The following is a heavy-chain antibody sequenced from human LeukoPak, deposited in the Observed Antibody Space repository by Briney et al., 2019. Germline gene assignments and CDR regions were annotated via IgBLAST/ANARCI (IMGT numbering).Heavy chain of an antibody. D-gene: IGHD1-26*01. CDR2: VSGSGGST. Sequence: GGSLRLSCAVSGFTFSSYGMSWVRQAPGKGLEWVSAVSGSGGSTYYADSVKGRFTISRDNSKNTLYLQVNSLRVEDTAVCYCAKDRLGAMMYFDFWGQGTLVTVSS. CDR1: GFTFSSYG. V-gene: IGHV3-23*01. CDR3: AKDRLGAMMYFDF. J-gene: IGHJ4*02.